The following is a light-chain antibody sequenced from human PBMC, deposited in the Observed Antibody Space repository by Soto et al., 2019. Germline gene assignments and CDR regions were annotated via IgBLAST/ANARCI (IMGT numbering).Light chain of an antibody. J-gene: IGKJ4*01. Sequence: DIVMTQSPDSLAVSLGERDTIHCKSSQSVLYSSNSQNYLAWYQQKPGQPPKLLIYCASTRELGVPDRFSGSGSGTDFTLTISSLQAEDVAVYYCQQYYNTPLTFGGGTKVEIK. CDR3: QQYYNTPLT. CDR1: QSVLYSSNSQNY. CDR2: CAS. V-gene: IGKV4-1*01.